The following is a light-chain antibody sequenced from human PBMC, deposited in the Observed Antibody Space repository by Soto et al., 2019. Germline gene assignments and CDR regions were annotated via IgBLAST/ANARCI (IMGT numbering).Light chain of an antibody. Sequence: VLTPSPDTLSLSPGESATLSCRATERVTSSYLARNQQTPGQAPRNLIDGASSRATGIPDRFRGSGSGTDFTLTNSRLEPADFAVYYCQQYGSSPPWTCGQGTKVDIK. V-gene: IGKV3-20*01. J-gene: IGKJ1*01. CDR3: QQYGSSPPWT. CDR1: ERVTSSY. CDR2: GAS.